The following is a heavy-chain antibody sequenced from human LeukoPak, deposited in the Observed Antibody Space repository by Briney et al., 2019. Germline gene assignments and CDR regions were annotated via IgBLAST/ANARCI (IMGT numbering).Heavy chain of an antibody. J-gene: IGHJ4*02. V-gene: IGHV3-11*06. CDR2: ISSSSSYT. Sequence: GGSLRLSCAASGFTFSDYYMSWIRQAPGKGLEWVSYISSSSSYTNYADSVKGRFTISRDNAKNSLYLRMNSLRDEDTAVYYCASGLGTFDYWGQGTLVTVSS. CDR1: GFTFSDYY. CDR3: ASGLGTFDY. D-gene: IGHD7-27*01.